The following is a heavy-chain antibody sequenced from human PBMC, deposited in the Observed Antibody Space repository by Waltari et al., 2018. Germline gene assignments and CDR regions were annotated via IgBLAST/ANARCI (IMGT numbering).Heavy chain of an antibody. CDR1: GGPFSSYA. CDR3: ARDGTYYYDSSGYYWFDL. J-gene: IGHJ5*02. D-gene: IGHD3-22*01. V-gene: IGHV1-69*01. CDR2: IIPLFGTA. Sequence: QVQLVQSGAGVNKPGSSVQLSCKASGGPFSSYAICWVRHAPGHGLEWMGGIIPLFGTANYAQKFQGRVTITADESKRTAYMQLSSLRSEATAVYYCARDGTYYYDSSGYYWFDLWGQGTLVTVSS.